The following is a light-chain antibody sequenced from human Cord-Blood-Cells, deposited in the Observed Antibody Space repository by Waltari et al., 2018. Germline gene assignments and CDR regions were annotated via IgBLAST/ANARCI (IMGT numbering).Light chain of an antibody. CDR1: SSDVGGYNY. Sequence: QSALTQPRSVSGSPGQSVTISCTGTSSDVGGYNYVSWYQQHPGKAPKLMIYDVSKRPSGVPDRCSGSKSGNAASLTISGLQAEDEADYYCCSYAGSSAVFGGGTKLTVL. V-gene: IGLV2-11*01. CDR3: CSYAGSSAV. J-gene: IGLJ3*02. CDR2: DVS.